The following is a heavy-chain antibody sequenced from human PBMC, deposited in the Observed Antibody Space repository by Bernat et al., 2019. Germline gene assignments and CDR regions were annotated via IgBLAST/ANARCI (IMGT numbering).Heavy chain of an antibody. D-gene: IGHD4-11*01. V-gene: IGHV3-43*02. CDR3: AKGDYSNYPPNDY. CDR2: ISGDGGST. CDR1: GFTFDDYA. J-gene: IGHJ4*02. Sequence: EVQLVESGGGVVQPGGSLRLSCAASGFTFDDYAMHWVRQAPGKGLEWVSLISGDGGSTYYADSVKGRFTISRDNSKNSLYLQMNSLRTEETALYYCAKGDYSNYPPNDYWGQGTLVTVSS.